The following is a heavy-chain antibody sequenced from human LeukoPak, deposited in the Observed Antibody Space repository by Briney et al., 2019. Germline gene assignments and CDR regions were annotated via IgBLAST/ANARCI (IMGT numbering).Heavy chain of an antibody. Sequence: SETLSLTCTVSGGSISSGGYYWAWIRQSPGKGLEWIGSIFYSGSTYHNPSLKSRVTISVDSSRNQFSLKLSSVTAADTAVYYCARARGTIAVALTDYWGQGTLVTVSS. J-gene: IGHJ4*02. V-gene: IGHV4-39*01. CDR1: GGSISSGGYY. CDR2: IFYSGST. CDR3: ARARGTIAVALTDY. D-gene: IGHD6-19*01.